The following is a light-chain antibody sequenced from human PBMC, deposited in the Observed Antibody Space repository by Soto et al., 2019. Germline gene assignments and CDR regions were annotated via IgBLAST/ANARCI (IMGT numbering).Light chain of an antibody. CDR3: QTWGTGTYVV. CDR1: SGHSNYA. CDR2: LNSDGSH. Sequence: QPVLTQSPSASASLGASVKLTCTLSSGHSNYAIAWHQQQPEKGPRYLMELNSDGSHSKGAGIPDRFSGSSSGAERFLTISSLLSEDVADDYCQTWGTGTYVVFGGGTKLIFL. J-gene: IGLJ2*01. V-gene: IGLV4-69*02.